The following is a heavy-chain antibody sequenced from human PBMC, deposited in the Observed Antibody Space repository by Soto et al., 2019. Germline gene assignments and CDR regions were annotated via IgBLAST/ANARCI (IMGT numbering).Heavy chain of an antibody. D-gene: IGHD7-27*01. CDR3: AKDLTHGMDV. V-gene: IGHV3-30*18. J-gene: IGHJ6*02. Sequence: QVQLVESGGGVVQPGRSLRLCCAASGFTFSSYGMHWIRQAPGKGLEWVAVISYDGSNKYYADSVKGRFTISRDNSKNTLYLQMNSLRAEDTAVYYCAKDLTHGMDVWGQGTTVTVSS. CDR2: ISYDGSNK. CDR1: GFTFSSYG.